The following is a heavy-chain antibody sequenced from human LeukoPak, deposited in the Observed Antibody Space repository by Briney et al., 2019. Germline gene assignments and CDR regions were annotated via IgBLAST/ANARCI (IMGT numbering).Heavy chain of an antibody. Sequence: GESLKISCQGSGYSFASHWIGWVRQMPEKGLEWIGIIYPGESDTRYSPSCQGKVTISADKSISTAYLQWSSLKASDTAMYYCARTPSGYYCSGSPLDFWGQGTLVTVSS. V-gene: IGHV5-51*01. CDR3: ARTPSGYYCSGSPLDF. J-gene: IGHJ4*02. CDR2: IYPGESDT. CDR1: GYSFASHW. D-gene: IGHD3-10*01.